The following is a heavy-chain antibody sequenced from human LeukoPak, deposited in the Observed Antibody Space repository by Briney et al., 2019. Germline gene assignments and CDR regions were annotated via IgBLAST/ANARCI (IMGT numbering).Heavy chain of an antibody. J-gene: IGHJ4*02. CDR3: ARRRDLYSGSYYPFDY. Sequence: GESLKISCKGSGYRFTNYWIGWVRQMPGKGLEWMGIIYPGDSETRYSPSFQGQVTISADKSISTAYLQWSSLKASDTAMYYCARRRDLYSGSYYPFDYWGQGTLDTVSA. CDR2: IYPGDSET. D-gene: IGHD1-26*01. CDR1: GYRFTNYW. V-gene: IGHV5-51*01.